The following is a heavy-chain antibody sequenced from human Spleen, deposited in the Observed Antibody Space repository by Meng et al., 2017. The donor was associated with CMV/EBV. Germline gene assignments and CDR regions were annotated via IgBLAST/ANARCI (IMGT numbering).Heavy chain of an antibody. CDR3: TKPLTYYDDSPPEI. V-gene: IGHV3-23*01. D-gene: IGHD3-3*01. Sequence: GGSLRLSCAASGFTFNNYAMTWVRHAPGKGPEWVSSINAIGGATYYADSVRGRFTISRANSRNTLSLYLTNLRADDTALYYCTKPLTYYDDSPPEIWGQGTMVTVSS. CDR2: INAIGGAT. CDR1: GFTFNNYA. J-gene: IGHJ3*02.